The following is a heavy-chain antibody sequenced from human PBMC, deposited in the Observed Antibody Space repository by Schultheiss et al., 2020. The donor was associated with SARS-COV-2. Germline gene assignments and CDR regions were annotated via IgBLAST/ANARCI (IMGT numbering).Heavy chain of an antibody. Sequence: ASVKVSCKASGGTFTSYYMHWVRQAPGQGLEWMGIINPSGGSTSYAQKFQGRVTMTRDTSTSTVYMELSSLRSEDTAVYYCASTGTTFLGISVYYYGMDVWGQGTTVTVSS. CDR3: ASTGTTFLGISVYYYGMDV. J-gene: IGHJ6*02. D-gene: IGHD1-7*01. CDR1: GGTFTSYY. CDR2: INPSGGST. V-gene: IGHV1-46*01.